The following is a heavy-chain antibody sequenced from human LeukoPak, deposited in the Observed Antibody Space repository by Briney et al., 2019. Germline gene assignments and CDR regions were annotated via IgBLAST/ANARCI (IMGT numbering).Heavy chain of an antibody. D-gene: IGHD5-18*01. CDR1: GYTFTSYG. CDR3: ARDLGIQLWPDDAFDI. V-gene: IGHV1-18*01. CDR2: ISAYNGNT. J-gene: IGHJ3*02. Sequence: ASVKVSCKASGYTFTSYGISWVRQAPGQGLEWMGWISAYNGNTNYAQKLQGRVTMTTDTSTSTAYMELSSLRSEDTAVYYCARDLGIQLWPDDAFDIWGQGTMVTVSS.